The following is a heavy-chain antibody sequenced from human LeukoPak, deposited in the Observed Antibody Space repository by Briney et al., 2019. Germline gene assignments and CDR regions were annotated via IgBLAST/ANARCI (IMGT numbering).Heavy chain of an antibody. J-gene: IGHJ5*02. V-gene: IGHV4-61*02. D-gene: IGHD6-13*01. CDR2: IYTSGST. CDR3: ARDSGSSWYGTWFDP. Sequence: SETLSLTCTVSGGSISSSSYYWSWIRQPAGKGLEWIGRIYTSGSTNYNPSLKSRVTMSVDTSKNQFSLKLSSVTAADTAVYYCARDSGSSWYGTWFDPWGQGTLVTVSS. CDR1: GGSISSSSYY.